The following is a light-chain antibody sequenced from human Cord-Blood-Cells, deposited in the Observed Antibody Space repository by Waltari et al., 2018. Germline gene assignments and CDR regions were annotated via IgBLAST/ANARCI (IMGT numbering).Light chain of an antibody. J-gene: IGKJ2*01. CDR3: MQALQTRT. Sequence: EIVMTQSPLSLPVTPGEPASISCRSSQSLLHSNGYNYLDWYLQKPGPSPQLLIYLGSNRAAGVPDRFSGSGSGTDFTLKISRVEAEDVGVYYCMQALQTRTFGQGTKLEIK. CDR2: LGS. V-gene: IGKV2-28*01. CDR1: QSLLHSNGYNY.